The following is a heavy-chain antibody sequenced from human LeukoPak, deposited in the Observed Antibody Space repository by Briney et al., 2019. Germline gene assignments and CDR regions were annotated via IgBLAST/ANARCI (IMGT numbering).Heavy chain of an antibody. D-gene: IGHD2-2*02. V-gene: IGHV1-24*01. CDR3: ASGYCSSTSCYIVWAFDY. CDR1: GYTLTELS. CDR2: FDPEDGET. Sequence: ASVKDSCKVSGYTLTELSMHWVRQAPGKGLEWMGGFDPEDGETIYAQKFQGRVTMTEDTSTDTAYMELSSLRSEDTAVYYCASGYCSSTSCYIVWAFDYWGQGTLVTVSS. J-gene: IGHJ4*02.